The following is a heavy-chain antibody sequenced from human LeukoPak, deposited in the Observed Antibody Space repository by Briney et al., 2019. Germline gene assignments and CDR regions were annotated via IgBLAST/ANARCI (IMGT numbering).Heavy chain of an antibody. Sequence: PGGSLRLSCAVCGFTFSSYDMSWVRQAPGKGLEWVSAISDSGNSTYYADSVKGRFTISRDNSKNTLYLRMNSLRAEDTAIYYCARVSRMTFDHWGQGILVTVSS. J-gene: IGHJ4*02. CDR1: GFTFSSYD. CDR2: ISDSGNST. D-gene: IGHD2-21*02. V-gene: IGHV3-23*01. CDR3: ARVSRMTFDH.